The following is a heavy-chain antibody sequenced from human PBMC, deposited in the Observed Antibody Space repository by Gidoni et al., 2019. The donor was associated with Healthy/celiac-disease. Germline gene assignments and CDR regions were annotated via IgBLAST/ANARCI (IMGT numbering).Heavy chain of an antibody. V-gene: IGHV3-33*08. J-gene: IGHJ4*02. CDR3: ARDLGERGDYLPY. CDR2: IWYDGSNK. CDR1: GFTFSSYG. Sequence: QVQLVESGGGVVQPGRSLRLSCAASGFTFSSYGMHWVRQAPGKGLEWVAVIWYDGSNKYYADSVKGRFTISRDNSKNTLYLQMNSLRAEDTAVYYCARDLGERGDYLPYWGQGTLVTVSS.